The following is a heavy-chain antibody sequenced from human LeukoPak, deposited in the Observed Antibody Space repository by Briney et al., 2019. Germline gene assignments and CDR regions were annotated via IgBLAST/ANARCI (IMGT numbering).Heavy chain of an antibody. CDR3: ARGNYDTYFDY. CDR1: GFTFSSYG. V-gene: IGHV3-33*01. CDR2: IWYDGSNK. D-gene: IGHD1-7*01. Sequence: GGSLRLSCAASGFTFSSYGMHWVRQAPGKGLEWVAVIWYDGSNKYYADSVKGQFTISRDNSKNTLYLQMNSLRAEDTAVYYCARGNYDTYFDYWGQGTLVTVSS. J-gene: IGHJ4*02.